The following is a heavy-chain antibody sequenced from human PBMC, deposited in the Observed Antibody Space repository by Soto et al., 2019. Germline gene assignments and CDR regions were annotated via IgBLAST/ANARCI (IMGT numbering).Heavy chain of an antibody. J-gene: IGHJ4*02. CDR2: ISAFNGNT. D-gene: IGHD1-26*01. V-gene: IGHV1-18*01. CDR3: ARRVRWEHKEHFLDY. Sequence: QVQLVQSGAEVKKPGASVKVSCKASGYTFLNYGITWVRQAPGQGLEWMGWISAFNGNTDHAQKFQGRVTMTTDTSTTTAYMELRSLRSDDTAVYYCARRVRWEHKEHFLDYWGQGTLVTVSS. CDR1: GYTFLNYG.